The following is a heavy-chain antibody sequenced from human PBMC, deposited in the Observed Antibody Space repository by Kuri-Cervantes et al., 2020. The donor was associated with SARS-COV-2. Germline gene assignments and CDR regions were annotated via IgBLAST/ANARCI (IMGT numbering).Heavy chain of an antibody. V-gene: IGHV3-53*01. Sequence: GSLKISCAASGFTVSTNFMNFFRQSAGKGLEWVSSLNPGGATFYADSVKGRFTISTDTSKNMMFLQMNNLRVDDTAVYYCARGMAGTPRYFDCWGRGTLVTVSS. D-gene: IGHD5-24*01. CDR3: ARGMAGTPRYFDC. J-gene: IGHJ4*01. CDR2: LNPGGAT. CDR1: GFTVSTNF.